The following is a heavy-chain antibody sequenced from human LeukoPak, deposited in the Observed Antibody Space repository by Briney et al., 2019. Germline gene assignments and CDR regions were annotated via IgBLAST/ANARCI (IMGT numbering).Heavy chain of an antibody. D-gene: IGHD3-22*01. CDR2: INPSSGGT. V-gene: IGHV1-2*02. J-gene: IGHJ4*02. Sequence: ASVKVSCKASGYTFTGYYMHWVRQAPGQGLEWMGWINPSSGGTNYAQKFQGRVTMTRDTSISTAYMELSRLRSDDTAVYYCARVLSTYYYDSSLAYFDYWGQGTLVTVSS. CDR3: ARVLSTYYYDSSLAYFDY. CDR1: GYTFTGYY.